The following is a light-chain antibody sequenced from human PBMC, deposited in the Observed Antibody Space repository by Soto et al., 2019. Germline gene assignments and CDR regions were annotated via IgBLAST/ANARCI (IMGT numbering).Light chain of an antibody. V-gene: IGKV3-11*01. J-gene: IGKJ1*01. CDR1: QSVSSY. CDR2: DAS. Sequence: EIVLTQSPATLSLSPGERATFSCRASQSVSSYLAWYQQKPGQAPRLLIYDASNRATGIPARFSGSGSGTDFTLTISSLEPEDFAVYYCQQRSNWPEWTFGQGTKVEIK. CDR3: QQRSNWPEWT.